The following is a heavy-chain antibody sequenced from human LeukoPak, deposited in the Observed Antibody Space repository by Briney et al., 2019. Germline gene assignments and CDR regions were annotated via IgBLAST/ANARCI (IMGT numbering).Heavy chain of an antibody. J-gene: IGHJ6*03. CDR3: ARGIVRTSHYWGLEDYYYYMDV. CDR1: GFTFSSYA. D-gene: IGHD7-27*01. CDR2: ISGSGGST. V-gene: IGHV3-23*01. Sequence: GGSLRLSCAASGFTFSSYAMSWVRQAPGKGLEWVSAISGSGGSTYYADSVKGRFTISRDNSKNTLYLQMNSLRAEDTAVYYCARGIVRTSHYWGLEDYYYYMDVWGKGTTVTVSS.